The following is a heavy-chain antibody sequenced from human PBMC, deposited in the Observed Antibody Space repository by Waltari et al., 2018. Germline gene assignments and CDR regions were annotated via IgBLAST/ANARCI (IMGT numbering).Heavy chain of an antibody. CDR1: GFTVSNNS. D-gene: IGHD6-19*01. CDR3: ARLAVAGPDVFSYFYGMDV. J-gene: IGHJ6*02. V-gene: IGHV3-53*02. CDR2: IHIPSTP. Sequence: EVQLVETGGGLIQPGGSLRLSCAASGFTVSNNSMTWVRQAPGKGREWVSVIHIPSTPYYADTVKGRFTMSRDNSKNTLSLQMNSLRDEDTAVYYCARLAVAGPDVFSYFYGMDVWGQGTTVTVSS.